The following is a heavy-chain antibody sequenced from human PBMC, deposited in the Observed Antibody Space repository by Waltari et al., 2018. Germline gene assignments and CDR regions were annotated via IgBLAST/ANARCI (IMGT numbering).Heavy chain of an antibody. CDR1: GFTVSSNY. J-gene: IGHJ4*02. V-gene: IGHV3-53*01. CDR2: IDSGGST. D-gene: IGHD6-13*01. CDR3: ASLPKLSGYSSSWVDY. Sequence: EVQLVEPGGGLIQPGGSLRLSCAASGFTVSSNYMSWVRQAPGKGLEWVSVIDSGGSTYYADSVKGRFTISRDNSKNTLYLQMNSLRAEDTAVYYCASLPKLSGYSSSWVDYWGQGTLVTVSS.